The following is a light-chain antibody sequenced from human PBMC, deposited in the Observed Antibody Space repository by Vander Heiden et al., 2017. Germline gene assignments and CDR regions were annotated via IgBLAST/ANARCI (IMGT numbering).Light chain of an antibody. CDR3: QVWDSNTDHVV. J-gene: IGLJ2*01. V-gene: IGLV3-21*02. CDR2: DES. CDR1: NIGRKG. Sequence: SYVLTQAPSVSVAPGQTARSTCGGNNIGRKGVHWYQQKPGQAPVLVVSDESDRPSGIPERFSDSNSGNTAILTISRVEAGDEADYYCQVWDSNTDHVVFGGGTKLTVL.